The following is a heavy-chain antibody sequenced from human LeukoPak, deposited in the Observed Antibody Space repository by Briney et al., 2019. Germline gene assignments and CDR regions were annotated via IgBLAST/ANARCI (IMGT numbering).Heavy chain of an antibody. CDR3: ARVLAYGSGNSNDY. Sequence: ASVKVSCKASGYSSTNYGISWVRQAPGQGLEWMGWINPNNGDTMYREKFQGRVTMTRDTSISTVYMELSGLRSDDTAVYYCARVLAYGSGNSNDYWGQGTLVTVSS. J-gene: IGHJ4*02. CDR2: INPNNGDT. D-gene: IGHD3-10*01. CDR1: GYSSTNYG. V-gene: IGHV1-2*02.